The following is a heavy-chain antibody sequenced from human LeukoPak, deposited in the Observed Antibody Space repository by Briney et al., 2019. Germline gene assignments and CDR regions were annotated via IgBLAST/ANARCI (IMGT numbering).Heavy chain of an antibody. CDR2: ISSSSSYI. J-gene: IGHJ4*02. Sequence: GGSLRLSCAASGFTFSSYSMNWVRQAPGKGLEWVSSISSSSSYIYYADSVKGRFTTSRDNAKNSLYLQMNSLRAEDTAVYYCARWYSGSYCFDYWGQGTLVTVSS. CDR1: GFTFSSYS. CDR3: ARWYSGSYCFDY. V-gene: IGHV3-21*01. D-gene: IGHD1-26*01.